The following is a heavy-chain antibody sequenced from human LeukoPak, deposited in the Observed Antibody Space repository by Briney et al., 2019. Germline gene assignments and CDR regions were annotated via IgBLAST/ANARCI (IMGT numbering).Heavy chain of an antibody. Sequence: ASVKVSCKASGGTFSSYAISWVRQAPGQGLEWMGWINPNSGGTNYAQKFQGRVTMTRDTSISTAYMELSRLRSDDTAVYYGARDTGGRTRHFDYWGQGTLVTVSS. V-gene: IGHV1-2*02. D-gene: IGHD1-26*01. CDR2: INPNSGGT. CDR3: ARDTGGRTRHFDY. CDR1: GGTFSSYA. J-gene: IGHJ4*02.